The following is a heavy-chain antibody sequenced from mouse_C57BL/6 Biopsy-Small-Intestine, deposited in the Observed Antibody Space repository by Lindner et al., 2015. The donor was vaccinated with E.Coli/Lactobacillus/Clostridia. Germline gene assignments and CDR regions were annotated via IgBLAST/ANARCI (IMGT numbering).Heavy chain of an antibody. CDR1: GYTFTAKW. V-gene: IGHV1-9*01. D-gene: IGHD1-1*01. J-gene: IGHJ2*01. Sequence: VQLQESGAELMKPGASVKLSCKATGYTFTAKWIEWVKQRPGHGLEWIGEILPGSGSTNYNEKFKGRATFTADPSSNTAYLQLRSLTSEDTAVYYCAREFITTIGYYFDYWGHGTTLTVSS. CDR2: ILPGSGST. CDR3: AREFITTIGYYFDY.